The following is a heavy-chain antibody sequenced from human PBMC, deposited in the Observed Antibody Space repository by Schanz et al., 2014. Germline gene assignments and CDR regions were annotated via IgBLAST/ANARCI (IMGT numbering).Heavy chain of an antibody. CDR3: ARAGQDYSDSSGYYFGN. CDR2: ITPTLGKV. J-gene: IGHJ4*02. D-gene: IGHD3-22*01. V-gene: IGHV1-69*08. Sequence: QVQLVQSGAEVKKPGSSVKVSCKASGGTFRSYTVSWVRQAPGQGLEWMGRITPTLGKVDYAQKFQGRVTITADISTSTAYMELISLTSEDTAVYYCARAGQDYSDSSGYYFGNWGQGTLVTVSS. CDR1: GGTFRSYT.